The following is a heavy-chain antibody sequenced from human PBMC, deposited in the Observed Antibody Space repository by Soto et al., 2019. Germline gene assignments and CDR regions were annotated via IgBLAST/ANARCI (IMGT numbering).Heavy chain of an antibody. Sequence: GGSLRLSCAASGFTFSNYGMHWVRQAPGKGLEWVAVISDDGVSKYYADSVQGRFTISRDNSESVVLLQMNSLRPDDTALYFCARAFFFGSGTSYTLYYWGQGTQVTVSS. V-gene: IGHV3-30*03. J-gene: IGHJ4*02. CDR3: ARAFFFGSGTSYTLYY. CDR2: ISDDGVSK. CDR1: GFTFSNYG. D-gene: IGHD3-10*01.